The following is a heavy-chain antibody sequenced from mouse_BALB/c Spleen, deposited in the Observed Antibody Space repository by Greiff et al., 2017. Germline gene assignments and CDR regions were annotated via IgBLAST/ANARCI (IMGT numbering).Heavy chain of an antibody. D-gene: IGHD1-2*01. J-gene: IGHJ2*01. CDR2: IDPANGNT. V-gene: IGHV14-3*02. CDR1: GFNIKDTY. Sequence: EVQLQQSGAELVKPGASVKLSCTASGFNIKDTYMHWVKQRPEQGLEWIGRIDPANGNTKYDPKFQGKATITADTSSNTAYLQLSSLTSEDTAVYYGASYYGYGGGYWGQGTTLTVAS. CDR3: ASYYGYGGGY.